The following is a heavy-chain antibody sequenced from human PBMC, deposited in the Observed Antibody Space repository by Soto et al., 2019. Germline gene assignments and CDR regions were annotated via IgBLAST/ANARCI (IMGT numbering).Heavy chain of an antibody. CDR3: TKGSGTTSEGSLFDY. CDR1: GGTFSSYG. D-gene: IGHD1-1*01. CDR2: ISGYNGDT. J-gene: IGHJ4*02. Sequence: ASVKVSCKASGGTFSSYGISWVRQAPGQGLEWMGWISGYNGDTNYAQKVQGRVTMTTDTSTSTAYMELRSLRSDDTAVYYCTKGSGTTSEGSLFDYWGQGTLVTVSS. V-gene: IGHV1-18*01.